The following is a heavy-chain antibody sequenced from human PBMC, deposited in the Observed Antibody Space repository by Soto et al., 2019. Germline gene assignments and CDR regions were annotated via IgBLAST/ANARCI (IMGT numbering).Heavy chain of an antibody. CDR3: AKAHLMYYFDKGGFDM. D-gene: IGHD3-22*01. CDR2: ISGSGGTT. V-gene: IGHV3-23*01. CDR1: GLTFINHA. Sequence: EVRLLESGGGLVQPGGSLRLSCAASGLTFINHAMSWVRQAPGKGLEWVSGISGSGGTTYYTDSVKGRFTISRDNSKNTLYLQMNTLRAEDTAVYYCAKAHLMYYFDKGGFDMWAKGRWSASLQ. J-gene: IGHJ3*02.